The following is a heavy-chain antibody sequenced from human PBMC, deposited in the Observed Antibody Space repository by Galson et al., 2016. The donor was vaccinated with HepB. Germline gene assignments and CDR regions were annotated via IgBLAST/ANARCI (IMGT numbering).Heavy chain of an antibody. V-gene: IGHV3-23*01. Sequence: SLRLSCAASGFTFSNYAMTWVRQAPGKGLEWVSSLSSGGDKTYYADSVRGRFTISRDNSMSTLYLQMNSLSAADTAGFYCAKGGPFGGGYGPTNYSDPWGQGTLVTVSS. CDR2: LSSGGDKT. CDR1: GFTFSNYA. CDR3: AKGGPFGGGYGPTNYSDP. J-gene: IGHJ5*02. D-gene: IGHD3-16*01.